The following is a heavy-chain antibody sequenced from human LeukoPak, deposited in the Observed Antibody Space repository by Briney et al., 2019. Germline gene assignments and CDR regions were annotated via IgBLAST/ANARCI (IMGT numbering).Heavy chain of an antibody. V-gene: IGHV4-39*01. CDR1: GGSISSSSYY. D-gene: IGHD3-16*01. Sequence: SETLSLTCTVSGGSISSSSYYWGWIRQPPGKGLEWIGSIYYSGSTYYNPSLKSRVTISVDTSKNQFSLKLSSVTAADTAVYYCARGQIRGLGGNLGDWGRGTPVTVSS. J-gene: IGHJ4*02. CDR3: ARGQIRGLGGNLGD. CDR2: IYYSGST.